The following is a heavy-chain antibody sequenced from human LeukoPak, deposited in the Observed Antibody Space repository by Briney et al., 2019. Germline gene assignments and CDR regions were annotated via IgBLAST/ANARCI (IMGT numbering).Heavy chain of an antibody. CDR2: INGGGSTM. Sequence: GGSLRLSCAASGFTFRNYEMNWVRQAPGKGLEWVSYINGGGSTMDYADSVKGRFTISRDNAKNSVYLQMNSLRVEDTAIYYCAREASGSGFFDWGQGTLVTVPS. D-gene: IGHD3-22*01. J-gene: IGHJ4*02. CDR1: GFTFRNYE. V-gene: IGHV3-48*03. CDR3: AREASGSGFFD.